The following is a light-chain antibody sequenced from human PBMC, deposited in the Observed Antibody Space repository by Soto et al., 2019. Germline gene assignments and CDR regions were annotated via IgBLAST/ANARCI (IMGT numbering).Light chain of an antibody. CDR3: QQSYSTPRD. CDR1: QSISSY. V-gene: IGKV1-39*01. CDR2: AAS. J-gene: IGKJ3*01. Sequence: DIQMTQSPSSLPASVGDRVTITCRASQSISSYLNWYQQKPGKAPKLLIYAASSLQSGVPSRFSGSGSGTDLTLTISSLQPEDFATYYCQQSYSTPRDFGPGTKVDIK.